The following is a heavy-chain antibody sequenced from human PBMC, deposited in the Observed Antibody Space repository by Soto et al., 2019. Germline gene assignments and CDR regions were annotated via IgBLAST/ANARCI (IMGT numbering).Heavy chain of an antibody. V-gene: IGHV3-73*01. CDR1: GFSLTDSV. CDR3: TGSMSFAFDI. CDR2: ITSTADTYAT. Sequence: EVQLVESGGGLVQPGGSLKLSCAASGFSLTDSVMHWVRQVSGKGLEWVGRITSTADTYATAYTASVKGRFTVSRDDSKNTAYLQMNSLKPEDTAVYYCTGSMSFAFDIWGPGTMVHVSS. J-gene: IGHJ3*02.